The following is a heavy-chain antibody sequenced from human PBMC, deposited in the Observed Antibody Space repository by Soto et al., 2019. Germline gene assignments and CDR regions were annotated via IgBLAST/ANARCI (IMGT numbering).Heavy chain of an antibody. J-gene: IGHJ4*02. CDR2: ISAYNGNT. D-gene: IGHD2-15*01. CDR3: ALSEAFTPPLDY. V-gene: IGHV1-18*01. Sequence: ASVKVSCKASGYTFTSYGISWVRQAPGQGLEWMGWISAYNGNTNYAQKLQGRVTMTTDTSTSTAYMELRSLRSDDTAVYYCALSEAFTPPLDYWGQGTLVTVSS. CDR1: GYTFTSYG.